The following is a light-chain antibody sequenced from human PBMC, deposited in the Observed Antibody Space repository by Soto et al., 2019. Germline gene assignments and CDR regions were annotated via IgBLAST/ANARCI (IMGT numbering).Light chain of an antibody. CDR3: SAYTSRSTLV. J-gene: IGLJ2*01. V-gene: IGLV2-14*01. CDR1: SRDIGAYNL. Sequence: QSALTQPASLSGSPGQSITISCSGTSRDIGAYNLVSWYQQLPGKAPKLLIYEVRSRPSGISYRFSGSKSGTTASLTISSLLPEDEADYYCSAYTSRSTLVFGGGTKLTV. CDR2: EVR.